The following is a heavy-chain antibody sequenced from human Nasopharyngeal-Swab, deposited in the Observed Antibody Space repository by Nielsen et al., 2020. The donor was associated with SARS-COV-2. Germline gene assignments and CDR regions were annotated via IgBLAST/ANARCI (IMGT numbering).Heavy chain of an antibody. D-gene: IGHD3-22*01. J-gene: IGHJ2*01. Sequence: SETLSLTCTVSGGSISSSSYYWGWIRQPPGKGLEWIGSIYYSGSTYYNPSLKSRVTISVDTSKNQFSLKLSSVTAADTAVYYCARGYDSSGYYRKQRSYWYFDLWGRGTLVTVSS. CDR3: ARGYDSSGYYRKQRSYWYFDL. CDR2: IYYSGST. V-gene: IGHV4-39*07. CDR1: GGSISSSSYY.